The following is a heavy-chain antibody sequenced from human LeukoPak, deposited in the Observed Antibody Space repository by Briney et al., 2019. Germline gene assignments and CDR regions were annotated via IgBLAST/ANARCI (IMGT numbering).Heavy chain of an antibody. CDR3: ASWDYYDSSGYQGYFDY. D-gene: IGHD3-22*01. J-gene: IGHJ4*02. V-gene: IGHV1-69*05. CDR2: IIPIFGTA. Sequence: ASVKVSCKASGGTFSSYAISWVRQAPGQGLEWMGRIIPIFGTANYAQKFQGRVTITTDESTSTAYMELSSLRSEDTAVYYCASWDYYDSSGYQGYFDYWGQGTLVTVSS. CDR1: GGTFSSYA.